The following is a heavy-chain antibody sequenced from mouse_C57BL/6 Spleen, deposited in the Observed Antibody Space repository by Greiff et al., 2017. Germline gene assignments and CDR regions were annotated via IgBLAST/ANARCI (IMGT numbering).Heavy chain of an antibody. D-gene: IGHD1-1*01. Sequence: VQLQQPGAELVKPGASVKLSCKASGYTFTSYWMQWVKQRPGQGLEWIGEIYPSDSYTNYNQKFKGKATLPVDTSSSTAYMQLSLLTSEDSAVYYSARATTVVAYFDYWGQGTTLTVSS. CDR1: GYTFTSYW. J-gene: IGHJ2*01. V-gene: IGHV1-50*01. CDR3: ARATTVVAYFDY. CDR2: IYPSDSYT.